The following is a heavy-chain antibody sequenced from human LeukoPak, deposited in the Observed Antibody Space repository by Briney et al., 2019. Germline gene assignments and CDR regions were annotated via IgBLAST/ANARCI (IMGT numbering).Heavy chain of an antibody. CDR1: GFTFSSYG. CDR2: IRYDGSNK. D-gene: IGHD6-13*01. V-gene: IGHV3-30*02. J-gene: IGHJ4*02. CDR3: ASGIAAAGTGDY. Sequence: GGSLRLSCAASGFTFSSYGTHWVRQAPGKGLEWVAFIRYDGSNKYYADSVKGRFTISRDNSKNTLYLQMNSLRAEDTAVYYCASGIAAAGTGDYWGQGTLVTVSS.